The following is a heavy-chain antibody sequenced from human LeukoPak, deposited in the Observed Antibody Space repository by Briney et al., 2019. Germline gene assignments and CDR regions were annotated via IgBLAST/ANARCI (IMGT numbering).Heavy chain of an antibody. Sequence: KASETLSLTCAVYGGSFSGYYWSWIRQPPGKGLEWIGEISHSGSTNYNPSLKSRVTISVDTSKNQFSLKLSSVTAADTAVYYCARGVPGIAVAGGTGRGAWLDPWGQGTLVTVSS. CDR2: ISHSGST. V-gene: IGHV4-34*01. J-gene: IGHJ5*02. CDR1: GGSFSGYY. D-gene: IGHD6-19*01. CDR3: ARGVPGIAVAGGTGRGAWLDP.